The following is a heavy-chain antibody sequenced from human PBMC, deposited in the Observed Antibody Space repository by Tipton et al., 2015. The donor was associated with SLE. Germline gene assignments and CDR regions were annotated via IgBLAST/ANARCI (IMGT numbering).Heavy chain of an antibody. D-gene: IGHD3-10*01. V-gene: IGHV4-4*07. CDR3: ASFWFREFYVES. J-gene: IGHJ5*02. CDR1: GDSVGTNY. Sequence: TLSLTCTVSGDSVGTNYWIWIRPPAGKGLELIGRLYGSGSTTHDNPALEGRVTVSVDTSQNQVSLKLTSVTAADTAVYYCASFWFREFYVESWGQGQLVTVSS. CDR2: LYGSGST.